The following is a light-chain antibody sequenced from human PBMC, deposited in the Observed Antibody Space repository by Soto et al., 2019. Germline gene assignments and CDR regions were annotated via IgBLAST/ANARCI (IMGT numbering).Light chain of an antibody. CDR3: AAWDDSLSGWV. CDR1: SSNIGSNY. Sequence: QPVLTQPPSASGTPGQRVTISCSGSSSNIGSNYVYWYQQLPGTAPKLLIYSNNQRPSGVPDLFSGSKSGTSASLAISGLRSEDEADYYCAAWDDSLSGWVFGGGTKLTVL. J-gene: IGLJ3*02. V-gene: IGLV1-47*02. CDR2: SNN.